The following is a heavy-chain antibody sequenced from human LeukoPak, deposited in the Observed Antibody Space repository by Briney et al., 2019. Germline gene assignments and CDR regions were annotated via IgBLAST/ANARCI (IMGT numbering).Heavy chain of an antibody. CDR3: ARGRIAVAGTFWFDP. CDR1: GYSISSGYY. Sequence: SETLSLTCTVSGYSISSGYYWGWIRQPPGKGLEWIGSIYHSGSTYYNPSLKSRVTISVDTSKNQFSLKLSSVTAADTAVYYCARGRIAVAGTFWFDPWGQGTLVTVSS. D-gene: IGHD6-19*01. CDR2: IYHSGST. J-gene: IGHJ5*02. V-gene: IGHV4-38-2*02.